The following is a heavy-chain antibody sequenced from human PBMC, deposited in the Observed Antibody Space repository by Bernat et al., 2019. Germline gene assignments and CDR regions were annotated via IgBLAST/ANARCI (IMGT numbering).Heavy chain of an antibody. V-gene: IGHV1-2*02. D-gene: IGHD3-22*01. J-gene: IGHJ4*02. CDR1: GYTFTGYY. CDR2: INPNSGGT. CDR3: ARDSDGITMIVGF. Sequence: QVQLVQSGAEVKKPGASVKVSCKASGYTFTGYYMHWVRQAPGQGLEWMGWINPNSGGTNYAQKFQGRVTMNRETYISTAYMELSRLRSDDTAVYYCARDSDGITMIVGFWGQGTLVTVSS.